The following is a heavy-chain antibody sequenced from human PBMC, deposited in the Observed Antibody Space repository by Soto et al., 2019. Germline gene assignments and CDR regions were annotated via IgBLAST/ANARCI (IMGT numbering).Heavy chain of an antibody. Sequence: HVQLVQSGAEVKKPGASVKVSCKAPRYIITAYFMHWVRQAPGQGLEWMGWINPNNGATHYGLSFQGRVTMTRDTSISTAYMELSSLRSDDTAVYYCASHDPGARFDPWGQGTLVIVSS. J-gene: IGHJ5*02. CDR2: INPNNGAT. V-gene: IGHV1-2*02. CDR1: RYIITAYF. CDR3: ASHDPGARFDP. D-gene: IGHD1-1*01.